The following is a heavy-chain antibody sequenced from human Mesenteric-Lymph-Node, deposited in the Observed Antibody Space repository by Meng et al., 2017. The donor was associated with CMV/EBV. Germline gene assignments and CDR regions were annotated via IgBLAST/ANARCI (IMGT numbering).Heavy chain of an antibody. CDR2: ISYDGSNK. CDR3: ARNFSY. CDR1: GFTFSSYS. J-gene: IGHJ4*02. Sequence: GESLKISCAASGFTFSSYSMNWVRQAPGKGLEWVAVISYDGSNKYYADSVKGRFTISRDNSKNTLYLQMNSLRAEDTAVYYCARNFSYWGQGTLVTVSS. V-gene: IGHV3-30*03.